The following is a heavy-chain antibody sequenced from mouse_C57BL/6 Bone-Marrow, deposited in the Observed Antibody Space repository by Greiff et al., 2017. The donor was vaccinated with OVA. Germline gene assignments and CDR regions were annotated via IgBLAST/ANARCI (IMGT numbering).Heavy chain of an antibody. Sequence: VKLMESGPGLVQPSQSLSITCPVSGFSLTSYGVHWVRQSPGKGLEWLGVIWSGGSTDYNAAFISRLSISKDNSKSQVFFKMNRMQADDTAIYYCARKKGVSLEAMDYWGQGTPVTVSS. V-gene: IGHV2-2*01. J-gene: IGHJ4*01. CDR2: IWSGGST. CDR1: GFSLTSYG. D-gene: IGHD6-2*01. CDR3: ARKKGVSLEAMDY.